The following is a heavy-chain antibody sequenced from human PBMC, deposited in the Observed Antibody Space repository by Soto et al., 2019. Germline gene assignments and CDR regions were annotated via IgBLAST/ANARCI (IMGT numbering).Heavy chain of an antibody. CDR1: GDSISSVNW. V-gene: IGHV4-4*02. CDR3: PAFPGFFTISPFDA. J-gene: IGHJ5*02. Sequence: QVHLQESGPGLVKPSETLSLTCGVSGDSISSVNWWSWVRQSPGRGLEWIGEIYHSGSTNYNPSLKSRVTVFVDKSKNQFSLQLTSGAAADTAVYYCPAFPGFFTISPFDAWGQGILVTVSS. CDR2: IYHSGST. D-gene: IGHD2-8*01.